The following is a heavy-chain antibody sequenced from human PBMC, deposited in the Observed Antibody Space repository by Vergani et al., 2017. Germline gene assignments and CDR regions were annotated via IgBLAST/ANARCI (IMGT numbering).Heavy chain of an antibody. J-gene: IGHJ4*02. Sequence: QVQLVEPGGGVVQPGRSLRLSCAASGFTFSSHGWHWVRQPPGKGLEWLAVISYDGSNKYYAASVKGRFTISRDNSKNTLYLQMNSLRAEDTAVYYCAKAPYNGVCDYWGQGTLVTVSS. CDR1: GFTFSSHG. CDR3: AKAPYNGVCDY. D-gene: IGHD2-8*01. CDR2: ISYDGSNK. V-gene: IGHV3-30*18.